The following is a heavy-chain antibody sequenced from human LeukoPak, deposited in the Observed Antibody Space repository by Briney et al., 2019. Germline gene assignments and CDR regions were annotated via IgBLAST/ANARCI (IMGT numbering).Heavy chain of an antibody. Sequence: PGGSLRLSCAASGFTFSNYWMHWVRQAPGKGLVWVSRINSDGINTSYADSVKGRFTISRDNSKNSLYLQMDSLRTEDTAVYYCAKLSYGYDSVPYFMDVWGKGTTVT. CDR2: INSDGINT. CDR3: AKLSYGYDSVPYFMDV. D-gene: IGHD3-10*01. V-gene: IGHV3-74*01. CDR1: GFTFSNYW. J-gene: IGHJ6*03.